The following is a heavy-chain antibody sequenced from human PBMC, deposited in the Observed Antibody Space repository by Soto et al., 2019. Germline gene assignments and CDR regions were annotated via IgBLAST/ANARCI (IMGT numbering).Heavy chain of an antibody. CDR1: GCSISSSSYY. Sequence: PXETLYLTCTVAGCSISSSSYYWGWIRQPRGKGLEWIGSIYYSGSTYYNPSLKSRVTISVDTSKNQFSLKLSSVTAADTAVYYCARTTAHSSSWSYYYYGMDVWGQGTTVTVSS. CDR3: ARTTAHSSSWSYYYYGMDV. V-gene: IGHV4-39*01. CDR2: IYYSGST. D-gene: IGHD6-13*01. J-gene: IGHJ6*02.